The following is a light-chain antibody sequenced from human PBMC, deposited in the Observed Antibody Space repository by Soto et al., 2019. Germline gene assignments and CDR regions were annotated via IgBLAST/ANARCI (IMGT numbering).Light chain of an antibody. CDR1: SSDVGAYKY. J-gene: IGLJ2*01. Sequence: QSALTQPASVSGSPGQSITISCTGTSSDVGAYKYVTWHQQYPGKAPKLIISEVTNRPSGVSSRFSGSRSGNTASLTISGLHPEDEAYYSCSSYASGTTLVFGGGTKLTVL. CDR2: EVT. V-gene: IGLV2-14*01. CDR3: SSYASGTTLV.